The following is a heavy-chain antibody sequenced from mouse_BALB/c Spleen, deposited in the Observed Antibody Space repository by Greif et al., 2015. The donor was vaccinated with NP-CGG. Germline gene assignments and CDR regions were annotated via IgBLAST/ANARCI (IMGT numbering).Heavy chain of an antibody. V-gene: IGHV2-2*02. Sequence: QVQLQPSGPGLVQPSQSLSITCPVSGFSLTSYGVHWVRQSPGKGLEWLGVIWSGGNTDYNAAFISRLSISKDNSKSQVFFKRNRLQANDTAIYYGARDIGRRGYFDVWGAGTTGTVSS. CDR2: IWSGGNT. CDR3: ARDIGRRGYFDV. CDR1: GFSLTSYG. D-gene: IGHD3-1*01. J-gene: IGHJ1*01.